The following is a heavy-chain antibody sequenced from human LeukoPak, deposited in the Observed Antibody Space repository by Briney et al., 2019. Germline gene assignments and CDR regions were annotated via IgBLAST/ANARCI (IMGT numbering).Heavy chain of an antibody. D-gene: IGHD2-2*01. CDR3: AGGRVPHSGAAGMDV. CDR2: FYSGGTT. J-gene: IGHJ6*02. Sequence: GGSLRLSCAASGFSVSSKSMSWVRQAPGKGLGWVSVFYSGGTTKHADSVKGRFTISRNNSKNPVYLQMNSLRAEDTAVYYCAGGRVPHSGAAGMDVWGQGTTVTVSS. V-gene: IGHV3-66*01. CDR1: GFSVSSKS.